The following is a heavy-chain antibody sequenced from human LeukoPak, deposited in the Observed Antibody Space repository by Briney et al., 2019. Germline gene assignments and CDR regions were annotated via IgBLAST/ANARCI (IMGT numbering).Heavy chain of an antibody. V-gene: IGHV3-21*01. Sequence: PGGSLRLSCAASGFTLSTYCMNWVRQAPGKGLEWVSSISSSSSYIYYTDSVKGRFTISRDNAKNSLYLQMNSLRAEDTAVYYCARDSRTIIHYWGQGTLVTVSS. CDR3: ARDSRTIIHY. D-gene: IGHD2-2*01. CDR2: ISSSSSYI. CDR1: GFTLSTYC. J-gene: IGHJ4*02.